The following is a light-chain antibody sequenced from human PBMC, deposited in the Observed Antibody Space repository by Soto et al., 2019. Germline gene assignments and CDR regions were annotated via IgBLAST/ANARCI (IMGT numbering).Light chain of an antibody. Sequence: EIVLTQSPGTLSLSPVEIATLSCRASQSVSSYLAWYQQKPGQAPRLLIYDASNRATGIPARFSGSGSGTDFTLTISSLEPEDFAVYYCQQRSNPITFGQGTRLEIK. CDR1: QSVSSY. J-gene: IGKJ5*01. V-gene: IGKV3-11*01. CDR2: DAS. CDR3: QQRSNPIT.